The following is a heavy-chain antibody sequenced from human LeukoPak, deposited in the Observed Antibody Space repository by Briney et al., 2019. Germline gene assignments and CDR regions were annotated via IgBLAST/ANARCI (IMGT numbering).Heavy chain of an antibody. J-gene: IGHJ6*03. CDR3: ARDGGPDDYGDYGARANYYYYMDV. CDR1: GGSISSSSYY. V-gene: IGHV4-39*07. Sequence: SSETLSLTCTVSGGSISSSSYYWGWIRQPPGKGLEWIGSIYYSGSTYYNPSLKSRVTISVDTSKNQFSLKLSSVTAADTAVYYCARDGGPDDYGDYGARANYYYYMDVWGKGTTVTVSS. D-gene: IGHD4-17*01. CDR2: IYYSGST.